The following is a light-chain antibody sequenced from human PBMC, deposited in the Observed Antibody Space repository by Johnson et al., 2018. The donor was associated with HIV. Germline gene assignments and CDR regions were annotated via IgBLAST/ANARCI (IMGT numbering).Light chain of an antibody. CDR1: SSNIGNNY. Sequence: QPVLTQPPSVSAAPGQKVTISCSGSSSNIGNNYVSWYQQLPGTAPKLLIYDTDKRPSGIPDRFSGSKSGTSATLGITGLQTGDEADYYCGTWDSSLSASYVFGTGTKVTVL. CDR3: GTWDSSLSASYV. J-gene: IGLJ1*01. CDR2: DTD. V-gene: IGLV1-51*01.